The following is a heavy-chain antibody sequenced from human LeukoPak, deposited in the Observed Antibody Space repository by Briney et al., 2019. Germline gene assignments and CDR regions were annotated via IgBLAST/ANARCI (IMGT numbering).Heavy chain of an antibody. CDR3: AKDEFVASDFTGAFDI. Sequence: PGRSLRLSCAAPGFTFDDYAMHWGRQAPGKGVEWGSGISWNSGSIVYADSVKGRFTISRDNAKNSLYLQMNSLRAEDMALYYCAKDEFVASDFTGAFDIWGQGTMVTVSS. D-gene: IGHD2-8*02. CDR2: ISWNSGSI. CDR1: GFTFDDYA. J-gene: IGHJ3*02. V-gene: IGHV3-9*03.